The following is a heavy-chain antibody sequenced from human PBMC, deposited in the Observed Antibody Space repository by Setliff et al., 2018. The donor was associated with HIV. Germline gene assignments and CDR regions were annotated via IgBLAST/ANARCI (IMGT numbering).Heavy chain of an antibody. D-gene: IGHD3-10*01. V-gene: IGHV1-69*13. CDR1: GGTFSSYS. CDR3: ARGYGSGGYIHY. J-gene: IGHJ4*02. Sequence: SVKVSCKASGGTFSSYSINWVRQAPGQGLEWMGGIIPIYGTPIYAQKFQGRVTITADESTSTAYMELSSLRSEDTAVYYCARGYGSGGYIHYWGQGTLVTVSS. CDR2: IIPIYGTP.